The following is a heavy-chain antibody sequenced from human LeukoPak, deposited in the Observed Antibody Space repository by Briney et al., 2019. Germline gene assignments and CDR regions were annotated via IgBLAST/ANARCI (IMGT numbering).Heavy chain of an antibody. J-gene: IGHJ3*02. CDR1: GYTFTSYA. CDR3: ARDRPKKYCSGGSCYKEFAFDI. D-gene: IGHD2-15*01. CDR2: INTNTGNP. Sequence: ASVKVSCEASGYTFTSYAMNWVRQAPGQGLEWMGWINTNTGNPTYARGFTGRFVFSLDTSVSTAYVQISSLKAEDTAVYYCARDRPKKYCSGGSCYKEFAFDIWGQGTMVTVSS. V-gene: IGHV7-4-1*02.